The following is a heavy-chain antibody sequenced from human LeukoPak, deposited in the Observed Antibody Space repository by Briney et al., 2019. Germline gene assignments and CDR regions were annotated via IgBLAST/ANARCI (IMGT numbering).Heavy chain of an antibody. V-gene: IGHV4-59*01. Sequence: SETLSLTCTVSGGSISSYYWSWIRQPPGKGLEWIGYIYYSGSTNYNPSLKSRVTISVDTSKNQFSLKLSSVTAADTAVYYCARGGYSSGGLFPWGQGTLVTVSS. CDR2: IYYSGST. D-gene: IGHD6-19*01. CDR1: GGSISSYY. CDR3: ARGGYSSGGLFP. J-gene: IGHJ5*02.